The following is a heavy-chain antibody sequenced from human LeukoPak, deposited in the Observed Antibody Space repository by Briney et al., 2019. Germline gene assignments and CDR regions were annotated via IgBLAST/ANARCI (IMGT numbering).Heavy chain of an antibody. D-gene: IGHD3-3*01. CDR3: ARNDGVV. J-gene: IGHJ4*02. Sequence: ASVKVSCKASGFAFTEYYMHWVRQAPGQGLEWMGWINPNSGGAHYAPKFQGRVTMTTDTSITTAYMELSRLKFDGTAVYYCARNDGVVWGQGTLVTVSS. CDR1: GFAFTEYY. V-gene: IGHV1-2*02. CDR2: INPNSGGA.